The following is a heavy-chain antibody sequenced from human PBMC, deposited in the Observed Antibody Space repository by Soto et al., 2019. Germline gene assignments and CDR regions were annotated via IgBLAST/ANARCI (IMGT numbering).Heavy chain of an antibody. CDR2: ITRSGSA. Sequence: PSETLSLTCAIHNGSFSDFYWIWIRQSPGKGLEWIGEITRSGSANLSPSLKGRVTISVDTSKNQFSLEMRSVTAADTAEYYCARGGRISTSVFDSWGQGTLVTVSS. CDR3: ARGGRISTSVFDS. D-gene: IGHD3-10*01. CDR1: NGSFSDFY. J-gene: IGHJ5*01. V-gene: IGHV4-34*01.